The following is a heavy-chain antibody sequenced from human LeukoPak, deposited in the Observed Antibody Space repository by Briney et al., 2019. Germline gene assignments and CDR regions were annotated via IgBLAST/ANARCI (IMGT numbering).Heavy chain of an antibody. CDR2: IYSGGNI. J-gene: IGHJ4*02. D-gene: IGHD3-9*01. CDR3: AKNPESYDILTGYGRSVIDY. Sequence: GGSLRLSCTVSGFTVSSNSWSWVRQAPGKGLEWVSFIYSGGNIHYSDSVKGRFTISRDNSKNTLYLQMNSLRAEDTAVYYCAKNPESYDILTGYGRSVIDYWDQGTLVTVSS. CDR1: GFTVSSNS. V-gene: IGHV3-53*01.